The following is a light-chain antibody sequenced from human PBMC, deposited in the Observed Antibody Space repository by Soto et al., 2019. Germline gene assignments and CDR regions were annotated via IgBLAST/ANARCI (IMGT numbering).Light chain of an antibody. CDR1: SSDVGGYDF. V-gene: IGLV2-8*01. CDR3: SSYAGNHVV. J-gene: IGLJ1*01. Sequence: QSVLTQPPSASGSPGQSVAISCTGTSSDVGGYDFVSWYQQHPGKAPKLMIYDVTKRPSGVPDRFSGSKSGNTASLTVSGLQGEDEADYYCSSYAGNHVVFGTGTKVTVL. CDR2: DVT.